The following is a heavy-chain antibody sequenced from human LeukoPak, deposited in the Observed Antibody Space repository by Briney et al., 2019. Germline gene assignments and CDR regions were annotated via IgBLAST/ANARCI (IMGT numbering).Heavy chain of an antibody. J-gene: IGHJ3*02. D-gene: IGHD3-22*01. CDR2: ISSSGSTI. CDR1: GFTFSDYY. Sequence: GGSLRLSCAASGFTFSDYYMSWIRQAPGKGLEWVSYISSSGSTIYYADSVKGRFTISRDNAKNSLYLQMNSLRAEDTAVYYCARVYDSSGYYFDAFDIWGQGTMVTVPS. V-gene: IGHV3-11*01. CDR3: ARVYDSSGYYFDAFDI.